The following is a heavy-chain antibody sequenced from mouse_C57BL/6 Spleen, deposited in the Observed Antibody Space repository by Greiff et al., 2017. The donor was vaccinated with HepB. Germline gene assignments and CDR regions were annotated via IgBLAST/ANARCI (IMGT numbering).Heavy chain of an antibody. CDR1: GYTFTEYT. CDR3: ARYEATTVVATDYAMDY. J-gene: IGHJ4*01. CDR2: FYPGSGSI. V-gene: IGHV1-62-2*01. D-gene: IGHD1-1*01. Sequence: VQLQQSGAELVKPGASVKLSCKASGYTFTEYTIHWVKQRSGQGLEWIGWFYPGSGSIKYNEKFKDKATLTADKSSSTVYMELSRLTSEDSAVYVCARYEATTVVATDYAMDYWGQGTSVTVSS.